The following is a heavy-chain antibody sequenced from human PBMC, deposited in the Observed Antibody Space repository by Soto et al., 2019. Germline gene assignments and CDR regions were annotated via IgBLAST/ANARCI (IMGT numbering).Heavy chain of an antibody. CDR3: ASAHYVSGSYRPDYFDY. V-gene: IGHV4-39*01. CDR2: IYYSGST. Sequence: QLQLQESGPGLVKPSETLSLTCTVSGASISSSSYYWGWIRQPPGKGLQWIGTGTIYYSGSTYYNPSLKSRVTISVDTSKNQFSLKLSSVTAADTAVYYCASAHYVSGSYRPDYFDYWGQGSLVTVSS. D-gene: IGHD3-10*01. J-gene: IGHJ4*02. CDR1: GASISSSSYY.